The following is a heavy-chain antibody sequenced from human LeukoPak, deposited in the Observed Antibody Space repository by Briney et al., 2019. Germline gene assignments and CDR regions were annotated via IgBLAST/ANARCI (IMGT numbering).Heavy chain of an antibody. D-gene: IGHD6-19*01. V-gene: IGHV3-48*04. CDR3: ATDVRDEYSSGWYPIGY. CDR2: ISSSSSTI. Sequence: HPGGSLRLSCAASGFTFSSYSMNWVRQAPGKGLKWVSYISSSSSTIYYADSVKGRFTISRDNAKNSLYLLMNSLRAEDTAVYYCATDVRDEYSSGWYPIGYWGLGTLVTVSS. J-gene: IGHJ4*02. CDR1: GFTFSSYS.